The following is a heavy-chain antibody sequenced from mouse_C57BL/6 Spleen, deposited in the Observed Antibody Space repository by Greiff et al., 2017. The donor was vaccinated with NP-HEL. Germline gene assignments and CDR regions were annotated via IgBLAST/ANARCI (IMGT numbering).Heavy chain of an antibody. CDR3: ARNCPGAMDY. V-gene: IGHV2-9-1*01. J-gene: IGHJ4*01. CDR2: IWTGGGT. Sequence: VQGVESGPGLVAPSQSLSITCTVSGFSLTSYAISWVRQPPGKGLEWLGLIWTGGGTNYNSALKSRLSISKDNSKSQVFLKMNSLQTDDTARYYSARNCPGAMDYWGQGTSVTVSS. CDR1: GFSLTSYA.